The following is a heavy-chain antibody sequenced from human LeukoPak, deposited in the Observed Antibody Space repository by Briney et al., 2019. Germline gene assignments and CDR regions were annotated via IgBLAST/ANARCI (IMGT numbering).Heavy chain of an antibody. CDR1: GFTFSSYW. Sequence: AGGSLRLSCAASGFTFSSYWMHWVRQAPGKGLEWVSNIKLDGTEKYSVDSVKGRFTISRDNAKNSLYMQMNSLRAEDTAVYYCASDRFYFGVWGQGTLVTVSS. V-gene: IGHV3-7*05. D-gene: IGHD3-16*01. CDR2: IKLDGTEK. J-gene: IGHJ4*02. CDR3: ASDRFYFGV.